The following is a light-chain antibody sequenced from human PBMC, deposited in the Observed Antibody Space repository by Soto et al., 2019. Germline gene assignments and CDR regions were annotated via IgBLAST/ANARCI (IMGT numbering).Light chain of an antibody. CDR2: GAS. CDR3: QQSSTTPWT. V-gene: IGKV1-39*01. Sequence: DIQMTQSPSPLSASVGDRVTITCRASESIGTYLNWYQLKPGNASNLLIFGASTLQSGVPSRFSGSGSGTEFTLTISSLQSEDFATYFCQQSSTTPWTFGQGTKVEI. CDR1: ESIGTY. J-gene: IGKJ1*01.